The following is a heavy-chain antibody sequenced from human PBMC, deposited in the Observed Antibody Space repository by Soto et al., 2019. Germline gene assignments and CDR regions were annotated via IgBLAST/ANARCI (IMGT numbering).Heavy chain of an antibody. J-gene: IGHJ4*02. D-gene: IGHD5-18*01. Sequence: ASVKVSCKASGGTFSSYAISWVRQAPGQGLEWMGGIIPIFGTANYAQKFQGRVTITADESTSTAYMELSSLRSEDTAVYYCARGRSEQLWFCTDYWGQGTLVTVSS. V-gene: IGHV1-69*13. CDR2: IIPIFGTA. CDR3: ARGRSEQLWFCTDY. CDR1: GGTFSSYA.